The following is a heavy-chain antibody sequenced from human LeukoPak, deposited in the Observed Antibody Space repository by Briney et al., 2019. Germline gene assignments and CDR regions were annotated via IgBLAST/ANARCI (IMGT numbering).Heavy chain of an antibody. Sequence: GGSLRLSCAASGFTFSSYAMHWVRQAPGKGLEWVAVISYDGSNKYYADSVKGRFTISRDNSKNTLYLQMNSLRAEDTAVHYCAREGYYYDSSGYYFPSNFDYWGQGTLVTVSS. D-gene: IGHD3-22*01. CDR2: ISYDGSNK. CDR1: GFTFSSYA. CDR3: AREGYYYDSSGYYFPSNFDY. J-gene: IGHJ4*02. V-gene: IGHV3-30*04.